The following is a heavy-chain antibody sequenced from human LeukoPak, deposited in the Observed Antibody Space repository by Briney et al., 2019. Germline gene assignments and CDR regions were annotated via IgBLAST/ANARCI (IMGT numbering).Heavy chain of an antibody. CDR1: GGSFSGYY. D-gene: IGHD3-22*01. V-gene: IGHV4-34*01. CDR2: INHSGST. Sequence: SETLSLTCAVYGGSFSGYYWSWIRQPPGKGLEWIGVINHSGSTNYNPSLKSRVTISVDTSKNQFSLKLSSVTAADTAVYYCASKDSSGYYFDYWGQGTLVTVSS. CDR3: ASKDSSGYYFDY. J-gene: IGHJ4*02.